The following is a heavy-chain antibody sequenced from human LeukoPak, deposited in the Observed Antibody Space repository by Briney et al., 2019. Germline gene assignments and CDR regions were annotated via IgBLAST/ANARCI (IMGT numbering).Heavy chain of an antibody. Sequence: GGSLRLSCAAYGFTFSSYCMTWVRQAPGRGLEWVANIKQDGSEKYYVDSVKGRFTISRDNAKNSLFLQMNSLNAEDTAVYYCAGGLNRRARFDYWGQGTLVTVSS. J-gene: IGHJ4*02. D-gene: IGHD1-26*01. CDR1: GFTFSSYC. CDR2: IKQDGSEK. CDR3: AGGLNRRARFDY. V-gene: IGHV3-7*01.